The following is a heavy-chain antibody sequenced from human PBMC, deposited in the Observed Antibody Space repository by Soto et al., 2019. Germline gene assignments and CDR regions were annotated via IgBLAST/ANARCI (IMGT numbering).Heavy chain of an antibody. V-gene: IGHV4-59*08. CDR1: GGSISNYY. Sequence: PSETLSLTCTVSGGSISNYYWSWFRQTPGKGLEWIGYVHDSWGSNYNPSLKSRVAISLDTSKSQFSLKLTSVTATDTAVYYCARHPGYCSGSSCYGYYTMDVWGQGTTVTVS. CDR3: ARHPGYCSGSSCYGYYTMDV. J-gene: IGHJ6*02. D-gene: IGHD2-2*01. CDR2: VHDSWGS.